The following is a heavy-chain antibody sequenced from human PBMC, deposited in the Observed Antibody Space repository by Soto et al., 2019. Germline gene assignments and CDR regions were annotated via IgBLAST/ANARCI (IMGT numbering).Heavy chain of an antibody. J-gene: IGHJ4*02. CDR1: GFTFSSHA. V-gene: IGHV3-23*01. D-gene: IGHD2-15*01. Sequence: EVQLLESGGGLVQPGGALRLSCAASGFTFSSHAMSWVRQAPGKGLEWLSSISGGAEGAYYADSVKGRFTISRDNSKNTLYLQMNSLRAEATAVYYCARDRWWDLRWGQGTVVTVSS. CDR2: ISGGAEGA. CDR3: ARDRWWDLR.